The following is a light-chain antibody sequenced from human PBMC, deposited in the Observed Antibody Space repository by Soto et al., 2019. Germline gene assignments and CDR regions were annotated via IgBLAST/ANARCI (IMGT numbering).Light chain of an antibody. J-gene: IGLJ1*01. CDR2: GNT. CDR3: QSYDMGLNGFYV. Sequence: QSVLTQPPSVSGAPGQRVTISCTGSNSNIGAGYDVHWYQQLPGTPPKLLIFGNTKRPSGVPDRFSGSKSATSASLAITGLQAEDEADYYCQSYDMGLNGFYVFGTGTKVTVL. CDR1: NSNIGAGYD. V-gene: IGLV1-40*01.